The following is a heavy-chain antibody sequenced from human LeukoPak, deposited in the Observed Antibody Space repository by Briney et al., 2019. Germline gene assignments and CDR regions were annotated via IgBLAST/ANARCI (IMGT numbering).Heavy chain of an antibody. Sequence: VASVKVSCKASGGTFSSYAISWVRQAPGQGLEWMGRIIPILGIANYAQKFQGRVTITADKSTSTAYMELSSLRSEDTAVYYCAREADIVVVAAASWFDPWGQGTLVTVSS. V-gene: IGHV1-69*04. D-gene: IGHD2-15*01. CDR3: AREADIVVVAAASWFDP. J-gene: IGHJ5*02. CDR1: GGTFSSYA. CDR2: IIPILGIA.